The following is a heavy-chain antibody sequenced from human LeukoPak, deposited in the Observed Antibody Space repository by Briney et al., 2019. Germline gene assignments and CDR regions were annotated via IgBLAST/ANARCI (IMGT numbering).Heavy chain of an antibody. CDR1: GYTFTSYG. J-gene: IGHJ4*02. CDR3: AGAPPGYYDSSGHGDY. V-gene: IGHV1-18*01. Sequence: ASVKVSCKASGYTFTSYGISWVRQAPGQGLEWMGWISAYNGNTNYAQKLQGRVTMTTDTSTSTAYMELRSLRSDDTAVYYCAGAPPGYYDSSGHGDYWGQGTLVTVSS. CDR2: ISAYNGNT. D-gene: IGHD3-22*01.